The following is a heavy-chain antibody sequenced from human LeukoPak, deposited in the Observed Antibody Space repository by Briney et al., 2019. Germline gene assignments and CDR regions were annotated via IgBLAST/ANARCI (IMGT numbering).Heavy chain of an antibody. CDR2: IYTTGST. V-gene: IGHV4-4*07. Sequence: PSETLSLTCSVSGDSISSDYWSWIRQLAGKGLEWIGRIYTTGSTNYNPSLKSRVTISVDMSKNQFSLKLSSVTAADTAVYYCASASGYWGQGTLVTVSS. D-gene: IGHD6-19*01. J-gene: IGHJ4*02. CDR3: ASASGY. CDR1: GDSISSDY.